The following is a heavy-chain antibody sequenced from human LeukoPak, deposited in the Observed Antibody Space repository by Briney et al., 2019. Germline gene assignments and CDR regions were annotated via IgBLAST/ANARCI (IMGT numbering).Heavy chain of an antibody. Sequence: SETLSLTCTVSGASIRTYYWGWIRQPPGKGLEWIGYVHYSGNTNYSPSLKSRVTMSVDTSKNQFSLKVSSVTAADTAVYYCARETGSGSYYKGGLFDYWGQGTLVTVSS. CDR3: ARETGSGSYYKGGLFDY. V-gene: IGHV4-59*12. D-gene: IGHD3-10*01. CDR1: GASIRTYY. CDR2: VHYSGNT. J-gene: IGHJ4*02.